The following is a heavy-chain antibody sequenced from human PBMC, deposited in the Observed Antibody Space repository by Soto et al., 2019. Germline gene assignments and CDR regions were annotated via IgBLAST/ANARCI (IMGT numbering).Heavy chain of an antibody. CDR3: VRPGLTVPGTRYFDH. D-gene: IGHD6-19*01. Sequence: GGSLRLSCAASGFTFKNYAMSWVRQAPGKGLEWVSAIGSDGTAIQYADSVKGRFTISKDNSNDMLYLQMNSLRAEDTAVYYCVRPGLTVPGTRYFDHWGQGALVTVSS. CDR2: IGSDGTAI. CDR1: GFTFKNYA. V-gene: IGHV3-23*01. J-gene: IGHJ4*02.